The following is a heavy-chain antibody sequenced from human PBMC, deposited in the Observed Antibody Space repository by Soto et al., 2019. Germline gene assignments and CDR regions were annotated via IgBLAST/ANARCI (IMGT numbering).Heavy chain of an antibody. CDR1: GYTFTSYA. CDR2: INAGNGNA. CDR3: ARDLGFGLSDY. V-gene: IGHV1-3*01. J-gene: IGHJ4*02. Sequence: QVQLVQSGAEVKKPGASVKVSCKASGYTFTSYAMHWVRQAPGQRLEWMGWINAGNGNAKYSQKFQGRVTITRDTSASTAYMELSSLRSEDTAVYYCARDLGFGLSDYWGQGTLVTVSS. D-gene: IGHD3-10*01.